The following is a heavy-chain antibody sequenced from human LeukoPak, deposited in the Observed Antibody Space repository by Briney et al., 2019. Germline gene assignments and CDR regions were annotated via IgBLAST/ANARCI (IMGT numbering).Heavy chain of an antibody. Sequence: SETLSLTCTVSGGSISSYYWSWIRQPPGKGLEWIGSMYHNGSTYYNPSLKSRVTISVDTSKNQFSLKLSSVTAADTAVYYCARERRVVTAIGPGIDYWGQGTLVTVSS. CDR2: MYHNGST. CDR1: GGSISSYY. J-gene: IGHJ4*02. V-gene: IGHV4-59*12. CDR3: ARERRVVTAIGPGIDY. D-gene: IGHD2-21*02.